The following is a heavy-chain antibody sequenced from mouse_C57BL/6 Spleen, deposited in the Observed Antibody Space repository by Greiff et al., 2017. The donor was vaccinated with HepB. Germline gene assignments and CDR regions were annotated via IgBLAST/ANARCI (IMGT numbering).Heavy chain of an antibody. CDR1: GFTFSDYG. CDR3: ARVLFITTVVEYFDV. J-gene: IGHJ1*03. V-gene: IGHV5-17*01. Sequence: EVMLVESGGGLVKPGGSLKLSCAASGFTFSDYGMHWVRQAPEKGLEWVAYISSGSSTIYSADTVKGRFTISRDNAKNTLFLQMTSLRSEDTAMYYGARVLFITTVVEYFDVWGTGTTVTVSS. CDR2: ISSGSSTI. D-gene: IGHD1-1*01.